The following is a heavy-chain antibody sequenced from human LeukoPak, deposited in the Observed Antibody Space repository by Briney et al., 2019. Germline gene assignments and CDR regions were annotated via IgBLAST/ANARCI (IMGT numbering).Heavy chain of an antibody. J-gene: IGHJ4*02. CDR1: GFTFSSYS. CDR3: ARDTDYGDSGLDY. CDR2: ISSSSSYI. V-gene: IGHV3-21*01. Sequence: GGSLRLSCAASGFTFSSYSINWVRQAPGKGLEWVLSISSSSSYISYADSVMGRFTISRDNAKNSLYLQMNSLRAEDTAVYYCARDTDYGDSGLDYWGQGTLVTVSS. D-gene: IGHD4-17*01.